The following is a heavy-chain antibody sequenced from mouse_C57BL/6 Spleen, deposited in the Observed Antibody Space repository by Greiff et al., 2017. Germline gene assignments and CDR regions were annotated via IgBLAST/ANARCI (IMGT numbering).Heavy chain of an antibody. D-gene: IGHD1-1*01. V-gene: IGHV1-80*01. CDR2: IYPGDGDT. CDR1: GYAFSSYW. CDR3: ARGGDYYGSDYAMDY. J-gene: IGHJ4*01. Sequence: VQLQQSGAELVKPGASVKISCKASGYAFSSYWMNWVKQRPGKGLEWIGQIYPGDGDTNYNGKFKGKATLTADKSSSTAYMQRSSLTSEDSAVYFCARGGDYYGSDYAMDYWGQGTSVTVSS.